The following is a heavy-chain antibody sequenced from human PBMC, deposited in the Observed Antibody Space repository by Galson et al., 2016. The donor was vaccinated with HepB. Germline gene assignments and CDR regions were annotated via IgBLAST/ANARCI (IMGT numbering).Heavy chain of an antibody. CDR1: GYTFTYYY. CDR2: INPNGGST. V-gene: IGHV1-46*01. Sequence: SVKVSCKASGYTFTYYYMHWVRQAPGQGLEWMGIINPNGGSTTYAQNFQGRLTMTRDTSTSTVYMELSNLRSDDTAVYYCARGDYDILTAYYGSAGYWGQGTLVTVSS. D-gene: IGHD3-9*01. J-gene: IGHJ4*02. CDR3: ARGDYDILTAYYGSAGY.